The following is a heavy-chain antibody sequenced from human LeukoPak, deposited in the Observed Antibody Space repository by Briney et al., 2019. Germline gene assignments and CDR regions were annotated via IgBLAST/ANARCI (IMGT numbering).Heavy chain of an antibody. J-gene: IGHJ5*02. V-gene: IGHV1-18*01. CDR1: GYTFTSYG. Sequence: ASVKVSCKASGYTFTSYGISWVRQAPGQGLEWMGWISAYNGNTNYAQKLQGRVTMTTDTSTSTAYMELRSLRSDDTAVYYCARVGIVVVPAAIQNWFDPWGQGTLVTVSS. CDR3: ARVGIVVVPAAIQNWFDP. CDR2: ISAYNGNT. D-gene: IGHD2-2*03.